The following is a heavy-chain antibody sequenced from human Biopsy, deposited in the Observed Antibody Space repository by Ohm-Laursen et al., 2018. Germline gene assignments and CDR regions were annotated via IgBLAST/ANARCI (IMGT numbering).Heavy chain of an antibody. J-gene: IGHJ1*01. V-gene: IGHV1-69*06. Sequence: SVKVSCKTPEGTFSNYGVNWVRQAPGQGFEWLGGNIPILGTGNYAQKFQDRVTVAANTSTSTATMELRSLRSDDTAVYYCATKLTGYFHHWGQGTLVIVSS. CDR3: ATKLTGYFHH. D-gene: IGHD3-9*01. CDR1: EGTFSNYG. CDR2: NIPILGTG.